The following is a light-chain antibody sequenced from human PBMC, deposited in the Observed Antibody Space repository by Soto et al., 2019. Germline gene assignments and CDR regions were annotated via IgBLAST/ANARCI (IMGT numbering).Light chain of an antibody. CDR1: SSNIGSHS. V-gene: IGLV1-51*01. CDR2: DNN. J-gene: IGLJ1*01. Sequence: QSVLTQPPSVSAAPGQKVTISCSGTSSNIGSHSVSWYQQLPGTAPKLLIYDNNKRPSEIPDRFAGSKSATSATLGITGLQTGDEADYYCASWDSGLSAGVFGTGTKVTVL. CDR3: ASWDSGLSAGV.